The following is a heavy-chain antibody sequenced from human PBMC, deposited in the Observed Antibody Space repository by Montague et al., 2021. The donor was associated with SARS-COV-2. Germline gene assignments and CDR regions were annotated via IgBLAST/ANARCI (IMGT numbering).Heavy chain of an antibody. V-gene: IGHV3-23*03. D-gene: IGHD2/OR15-2a*01. Sequence: SLRLSCAASGFTFSRSAMTWVRQAPGKGLEWISVIYNTATSTYYADSVKGRFTISRDDSKNTLSLHMNSLRVDDTAVYYCAKVGDYFVDPKHYFDLWGPGTLVTVSS. J-gene: IGHJ4*02. CDR3: AKVGDYFVDPKHYFDL. CDR1: GFTFSRSA. CDR2: IYNTATST.